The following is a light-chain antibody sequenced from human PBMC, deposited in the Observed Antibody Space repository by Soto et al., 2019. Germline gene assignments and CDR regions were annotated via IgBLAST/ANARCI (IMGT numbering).Light chain of an antibody. Sequence: DTVLTQSPGTLSLSPGERATLSCRASQSVSSSVLAWYQQKPGQAPRLLIYGASTRATGIPDRFSGSGSGTDFTLTISRLEPEDFAVYFCQQYGSSSWTFGQGTKVEDK. V-gene: IGKV3-20*01. J-gene: IGKJ1*01. CDR3: QQYGSSSWT. CDR1: QSVSSSV. CDR2: GAS.